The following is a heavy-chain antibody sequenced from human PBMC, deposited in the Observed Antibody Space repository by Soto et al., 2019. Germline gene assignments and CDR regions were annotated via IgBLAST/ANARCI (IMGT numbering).Heavy chain of an antibody. V-gene: IGHV6-1*01. Sequence: QTLSLTCAISGDSVSSNSAAWNWIRQSPSRGLEWLGRTYYRSKWYNDYAASVKSRITINPDTSKNQFSLQLNSVTPEDTAVYFCARSPYSSGWYPVHFDYWGQGTLVTVSS. J-gene: IGHJ4*02. CDR1: GDSVSSNSAA. CDR2: TYYRSKWYN. D-gene: IGHD6-19*01. CDR3: ARSPYSSGWYPVHFDY.